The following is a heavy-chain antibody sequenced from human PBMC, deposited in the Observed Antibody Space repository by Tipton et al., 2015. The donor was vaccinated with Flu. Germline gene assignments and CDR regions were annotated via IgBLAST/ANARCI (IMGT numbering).Heavy chain of an antibody. CDR3: ARIVRMTLIRGIRDPYYFDY. D-gene: IGHD2-8*01. J-gene: IGHJ4*02. Sequence: TLSLTCTVSGGSLSSYYWSWIRQPAGKGLEWIGRMYTSGSTNYNPSLKSRVTISVDTSKNQFSLKLSSVTAADTAVYYCARIVRMTLIRGIRDPYYFDYWGQGMLVTVSS. CDR1: GGSLSSYY. CDR2: MYTSGST. V-gene: IGHV4-4*07.